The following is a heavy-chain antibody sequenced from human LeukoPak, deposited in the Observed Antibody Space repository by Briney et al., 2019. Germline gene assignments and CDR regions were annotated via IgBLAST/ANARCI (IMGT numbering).Heavy chain of an antibody. CDR2: IDPSDSYT. CDR3: ARHPYSSGWRWVDY. D-gene: IGHD6-19*01. Sequence: GGSLKIPCKGSGYSFTSYWISWVRQMPGKGLEWMGRIDPSDSYTNYSPSFQGHVTISADKSISTAYLQWSSLKASDTAMYYCARHPYSSGWRWVDYWGRGTLVTVSS. V-gene: IGHV5-10-1*01. J-gene: IGHJ4*02. CDR1: GYSFTSYW.